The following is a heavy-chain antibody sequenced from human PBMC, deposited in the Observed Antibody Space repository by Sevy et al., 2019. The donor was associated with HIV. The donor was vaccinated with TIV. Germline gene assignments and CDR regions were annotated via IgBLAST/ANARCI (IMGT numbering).Heavy chain of an antibody. Sequence: GESLNISCAASGFSLETFWIHWVRQAPGKGLEWVGRIKSNSDGGTTDYAAPLEGRFTMSRDDSENKIYLQINNLKIEDTAVYYCATAPGTGYWGQGTLVTVSS. CDR2: IKSNSDGGTT. V-gene: IGHV3-15*01. J-gene: IGHJ4*02. CDR1: GFSLETFW. D-gene: IGHD3-10*01. CDR3: ATAPGTGY.